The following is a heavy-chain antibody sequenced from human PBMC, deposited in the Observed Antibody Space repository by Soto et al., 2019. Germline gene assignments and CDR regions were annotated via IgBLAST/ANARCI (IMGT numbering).Heavy chain of an antibody. D-gene: IGHD6-13*01. CDR2: ISGSGGST. V-gene: IGHV3-23*01. Sequence: PGGSLRLSCAASGFTFSSYAMSWVRQAPGKGLEWVSAISGSGGSTYYADSVKGRFTISRDNSKNTLYLQMNSLRAEDTAVYYCAKDXQIAAAGTRYYYYGMDVWGQGTTVTVSS. J-gene: IGHJ6*02. CDR1: GFTFSSYA. CDR3: AKDXQIAAAGTRYYYYGMDV.